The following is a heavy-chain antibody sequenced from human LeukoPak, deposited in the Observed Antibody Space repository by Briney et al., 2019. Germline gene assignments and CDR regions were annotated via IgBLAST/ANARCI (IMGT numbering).Heavy chain of an antibody. D-gene: IGHD3-10*01. V-gene: IGHV4-34*01. CDR3: ARGRRGITMVRGVFVDY. CDR2: INHSGST. J-gene: IGHJ4*02. Sequence: SETLSLTCAVYGGSFSGYYWSWIRQPPGKGLEWIGEINHSGSTNYNPSLKSRVTISVDTSKNQFSLKLSPVTAADTAVYYCARGRRGITMVRGVFVDYWGQGTLVTVSS. CDR1: GGSFSGYY.